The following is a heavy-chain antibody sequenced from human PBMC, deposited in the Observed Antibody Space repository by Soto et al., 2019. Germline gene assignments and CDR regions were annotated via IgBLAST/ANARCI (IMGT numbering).Heavy chain of an antibody. CDR3: ARRAGYYDFWSGSPDDY. Sequence: SVKVSCKASGGTFSSYAISWVRQAPGQGLEWMGGIIPIFGTANYAQKFQGRVTITADESTSTAYMELSSLRSEDTAVYYCARRAGYYDFWSGSPDDYWGQKTLVTVSS. V-gene: IGHV1-69*13. D-gene: IGHD3-3*01. CDR2: IIPIFGTA. CDR1: GGTFSSYA. J-gene: IGHJ4*02.